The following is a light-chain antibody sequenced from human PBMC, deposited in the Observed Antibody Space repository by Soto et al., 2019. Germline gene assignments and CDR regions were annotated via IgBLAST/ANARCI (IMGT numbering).Light chain of an antibody. CDR2: GAS. V-gene: IGKV3-15*01. Sequence: EVVMTQSPATLSVSPGERATLSCRASENLSSNLIWYQQRPGQAPRLLIYGASTRATGIPARFSGSGSGTEFTLTISSLQSEDSAIYYCQQSGATFGQGTKVEVK. CDR3: QQSGAT. CDR1: ENLSSN. J-gene: IGKJ1*01.